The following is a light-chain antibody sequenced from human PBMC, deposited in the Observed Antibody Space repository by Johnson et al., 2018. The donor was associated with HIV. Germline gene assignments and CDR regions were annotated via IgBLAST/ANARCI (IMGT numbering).Light chain of an antibody. CDR1: SSNIGNNY. J-gene: IGLJ1*01. CDR2: DNN. CDR3: GTWDSSLSTGGNV. V-gene: IGLV1-51*01. Sequence: SVLTQPPSVSAAPVQKVTISCSGSSSNIGNNYVSWYQQLPGTAPKLLIYDNNKRPSGIPDRFSGSKSGTSATLGITGLQTGDEADYYCGTWDSSLSTGGNVFGTGTKVTVL.